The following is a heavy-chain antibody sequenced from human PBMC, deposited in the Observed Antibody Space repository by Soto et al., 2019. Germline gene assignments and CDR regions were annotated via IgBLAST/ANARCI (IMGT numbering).Heavy chain of an antibody. D-gene: IGHD3-22*01. CDR1: GGSIRSGGYY. CDR2: IYYSGNT. J-gene: IGHJ4*02. CDR3: ASINYYDSSGYGH. Sequence: PSETLSLTCTVSGGSIRSGGYYWSWVRQNPRRGLEWIGNIYYSGNTYYNPSLKSRLTISVDTSKNQFSLNLSSVTAADTAVYYCASINYYDSSGYGHGGQGTLVTVSS. V-gene: IGHV4-31*03.